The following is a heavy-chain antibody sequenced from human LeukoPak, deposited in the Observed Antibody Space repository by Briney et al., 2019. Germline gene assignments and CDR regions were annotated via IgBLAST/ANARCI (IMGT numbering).Heavy chain of an antibody. V-gene: IGHV1-18*01. D-gene: IGHD4-23*01. Sequence: ASVKVSCKASGYTFTSYGISWVRQAPGQGLEWMGWISAYNGNTNYAQKLQGRVTMTTDTSTSTAYMELRSLRSDDTAVYYCARDWTQLLPTDGGNSHPGYWGQGTLVTISS. CDR3: ARDWTQLLPTDGGNSHPGY. CDR2: ISAYNGNT. J-gene: IGHJ4*02. CDR1: GYTFTSYG.